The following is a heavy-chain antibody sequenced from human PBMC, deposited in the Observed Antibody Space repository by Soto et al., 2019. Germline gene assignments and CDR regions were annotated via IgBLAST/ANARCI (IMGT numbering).Heavy chain of an antibody. Sequence: PVGSVRLSCSASGFTFSIYAMHWVRQAPGKGLEYVSAVSTNGGTSYYADSVKGRFTISRDNSRNTLYLQMNSLRPEDTAVYYCVKDRAPRDGYKTQPGSWGLGTLVTVSS. CDR3: VKDRAPRDGYKTQPGS. V-gene: IGHV3-64D*06. J-gene: IGHJ5*02. CDR1: GFTFSIYA. CDR2: VSTNGGTS. D-gene: IGHD5-12*01.